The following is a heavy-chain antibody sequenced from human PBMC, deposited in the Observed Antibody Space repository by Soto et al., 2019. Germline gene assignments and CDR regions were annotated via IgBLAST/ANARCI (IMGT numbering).Heavy chain of an antibody. J-gene: IGHJ4*02. CDR2: ISGSGGST. CDR1: GFTFSSYA. Sequence: EVQLLESGGGLVQPGGSLRLSCAASGFTFSSYAMRWVRQAPVKGLEWVSAISGSGGSTYYADSVKGRFTISRDNSKNTLYVQMNSLRAEDTAVYYCARRGSGSYYDYWGQGTLVTVSS. D-gene: IGHD1-26*01. CDR3: ARRGSGSYYDY. V-gene: IGHV3-23*01.